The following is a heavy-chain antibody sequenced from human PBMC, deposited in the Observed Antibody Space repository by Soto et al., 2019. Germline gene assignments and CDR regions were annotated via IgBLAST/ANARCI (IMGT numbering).Heavy chain of an antibody. CDR1: GFTFSSYG. Sequence: GGSLRLSCAASGFTFSSYGMHWVRQAPGKGLEWVAVISYDGSNKYYADSVKGRFTISRDNSKNTLYLQMNSPRAEDTAVYYCAKDFEDDFWSGLRDNWFDPWGQGTLVTVSS. J-gene: IGHJ5*02. V-gene: IGHV3-30*18. D-gene: IGHD3-3*01. CDR2: ISYDGSNK. CDR3: AKDFEDDFWSGLRDNWFDP.